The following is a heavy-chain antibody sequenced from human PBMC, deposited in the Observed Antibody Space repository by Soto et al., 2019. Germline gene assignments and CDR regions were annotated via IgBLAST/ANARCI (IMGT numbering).Heavy chain of an antibody. CDR3: ARGQRFSDWFDP. Sequence: LSLTCSVSSGTISGYYWTWIRQPAGKGLEWIGRIYSSGNTKYNPSLQSRVTMSLDTSNNQFSLRLTSVTAADTAVYYCARGQRFSDWFDPWGQGTLVTVSS. D-gene: IGHD3-3*01. V-gene: IGHV4-4*07. CDR2: IYSSGNT. J-gene: IGHJ5*02. CDR1: SGTISGYY.